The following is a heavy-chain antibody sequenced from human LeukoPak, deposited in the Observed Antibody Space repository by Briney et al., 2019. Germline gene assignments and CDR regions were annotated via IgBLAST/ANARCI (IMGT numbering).Heavy chain of an antibody. D-gene: IGHD3-22*01. CDR1: RYSISSGYY. Sequence: PSETLSLTCTVSRYSISSGYYWGWIRQPPGPGLEWIGSIYRSGSTYYNSSLKSRVTISVDTSKNQFSLKLSSVTAADTAVYYCARHADYYESTSYFRDYWGQGTLVTVSS. J-gene: IGHJ4*02. CDR3: ARHADYYESTSYFRDY. CDR2: IYRSGST. V-gene: IGHV4-38-2*02.